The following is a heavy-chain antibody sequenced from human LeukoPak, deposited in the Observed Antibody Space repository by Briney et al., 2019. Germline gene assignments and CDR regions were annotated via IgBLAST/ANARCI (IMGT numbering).Heavy chain of an antibody. CDR3: ARAEYFDL. CDR1: GGSFSGYY. V-gene: IGHV4-34*01. J-gene: IGHJ4*02. Sequence: KASETLSLTCAVYGGSFSGYYWSWIRQPPGKGLEWIGEINHSGSTNYNPSLKSRVTISVDTSKNQFSLKLSSVTAADTAVYYCARAEYFDLWGQGTLVTVSS. CDR2: INHSGST.